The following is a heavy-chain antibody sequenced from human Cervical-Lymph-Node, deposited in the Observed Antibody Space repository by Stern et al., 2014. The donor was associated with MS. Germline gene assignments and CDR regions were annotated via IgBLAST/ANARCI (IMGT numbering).Heavy chain of an antibody. CDR1: GFTLSSYA. Sequence: VQLLESGGGVVQPGRSLRLSCAASGFTLSSYALHWVRQAPGKGLAWVAVISYDGSNKSSANPVKDRLTISRDNPKTPLDLKRNGLRPEDTAVYYCARVWTTFSVHYYYGMDVWGQGTPVTVSS. CDR2: ISYDGSNK. V-gene: IGHV3-30*01. J-gene: IGHJ6*02. D-gene: IGHD2/OR15-2a*01. CDR3: ARVWTTFSVHYYYGMDV.